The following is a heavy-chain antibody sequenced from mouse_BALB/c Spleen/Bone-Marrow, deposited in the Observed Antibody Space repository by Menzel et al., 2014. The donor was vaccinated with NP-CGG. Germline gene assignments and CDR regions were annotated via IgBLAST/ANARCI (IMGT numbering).Heavy chain of an antibody. CDR3: TRRRSLDY. J-gene: IGHJ2*01. CDR2: IYPGSGNT. V-gene: IGHV1-63*01. Sequence: QVQLQQSGTELVRPGTSVKISCKASGYAFXNYWLGWVKQRPGHGLEWIGDIYPGSGNTYYNEKFKGKATLTADKSSSTAYMQLSGLTSEDSAVYFCTRRRSLDYWGQGTTPTVSS. CDR1: GYAFXNYW.